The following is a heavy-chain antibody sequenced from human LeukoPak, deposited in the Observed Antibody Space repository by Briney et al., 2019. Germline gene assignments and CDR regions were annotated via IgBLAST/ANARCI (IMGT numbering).Heavy chain of an antibody. CDR2: INGDGSWT. J-gene: IGHJ4*02. V-gene: IGHV3-74*01. CDR1: GNYW. CDR3: VSFYETY. D-gene: IGHD2-2*01. Sequence: GGSLRLSCAASGNYWMHWVRHAPGKGLVWVSHINGDGSWTTYADSVKGRFTISKDNAKNTVYLQMNNLRAEDTAVYYCVSFYETYWGRGTLVTVSS.